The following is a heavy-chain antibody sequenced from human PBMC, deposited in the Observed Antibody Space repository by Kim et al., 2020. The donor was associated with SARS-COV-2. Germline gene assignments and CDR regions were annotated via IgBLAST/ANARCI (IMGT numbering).Heavy chain of an antibody. CDR2: IKSKADGGTT. Sequence: GGSLRLSCAASGFTFSNAWMSWVRQAPGKGLEWVGRIKSKADGGTTDCAAPVKGRFTISRDDSKNTLYLQMNSLRTEDTAVYYCTTVDPRQIRVLFDYWGQGTLVIVSS. D-gene: IGHD3-3*01. CDR1: GFTFSNAW. V-gene: IGHV3-15*01. CDR3: TTVDPRQIRVLFDY. J-gene: IGHJ4*02.